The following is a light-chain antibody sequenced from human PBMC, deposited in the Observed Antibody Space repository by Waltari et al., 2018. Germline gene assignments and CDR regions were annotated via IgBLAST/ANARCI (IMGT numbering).Light chain of an antibody. CDR1: SGPSTNV. CDR3: QTGGHGTWV. Sequence: QLVLTQSPSASASLGASVKLTCTLSSGPSTNVIAWLQKRPEKGPRFVMKVNSDGSHSKGDEIPDRFSGSSSGAGRYLTISSLQSEDEADYYCQTGGHGTWVFGGGTKLTVL. V-gene: IGLV4-69*01. J-gene: IGLJ3*02. CDR2: VNSDGSH.